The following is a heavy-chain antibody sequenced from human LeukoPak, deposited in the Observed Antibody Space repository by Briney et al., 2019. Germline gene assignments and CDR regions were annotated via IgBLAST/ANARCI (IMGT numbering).Heavy chain of an antibody. Sequence: SETLSLTCIVSGGSISSSSYYWGWIRQPPGKGLEWIGSIYYGGSTYYNPSLKSRVTISVDTSMNQFSLKLSFVTTADTAVYYCARALGYCSGGSCTRGYNWFDPWGQGTLVTVPS. D-gene: IGHD2-15*01. J-gene: IGHJ5*02. CDR1: GGSISSSSYY. CDR3: ARALGYCSGGSCTRGYNWFDP. CDR2: IYYGGST. V-gene: IGHV4-39*01.